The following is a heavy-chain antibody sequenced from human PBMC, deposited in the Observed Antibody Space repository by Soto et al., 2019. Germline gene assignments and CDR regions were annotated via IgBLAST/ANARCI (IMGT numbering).Heavy chain of an antibody. CDR2: IIPIFGTA. D-gene: IGHD3-22*01. Sequence: EASVKVSCKATGGTFSRYAISWVRQAPGQGLEWMGGIIPIFGTANYAQKFQGRVTITADKSTSTAYMELSSLRSEDTAVYYCARAFYDSSGYYFPDFDYWGQGTLVNVSS. CDR3: ARAFYDSSGYYFPDFDY. V-gene: IGHV1-69*06. J-gene: IGHJ4*02. CDR1: GGTFSRYA.